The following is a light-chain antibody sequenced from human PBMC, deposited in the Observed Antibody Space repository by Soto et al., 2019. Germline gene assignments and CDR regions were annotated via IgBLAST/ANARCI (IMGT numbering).Light chain of an antibody. Sequence: EIVMTQSPATLSLSPGERATLSCRASQSISSNLAWYQQKPGQAPRLLIYDASTRATGVPARFSGSGSGTEFTLTIDSLQSEDFAVYYCQHFNGWPFGGGTKVEIK. V-gene: IGKV3-15*01. CDR3: QHFNGWP. J-gene: IGKJ4*01. CDR1: QSISSN. CDR2: DAS.